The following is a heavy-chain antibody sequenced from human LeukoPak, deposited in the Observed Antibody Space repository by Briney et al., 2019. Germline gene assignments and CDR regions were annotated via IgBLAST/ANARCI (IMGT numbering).Heavy chain of an antibody. CDR1: GYTFTGYY. CDR3: ARGGEYQLLWWYFDY. J-gene: IGHJ4*02. V-gene: IGHV1-2*04. D-gene: IGHD2-2*01. Sequence: ASVKVSCKASGYTFTGYYMHWVRQAPGQGLEWMGWINPNSGGTNYAQKFQGWVTMTRDTSISTAYMELSRLRSDDTAVYYCARGGEYQLLWWYFDYWGQGTLVTVSS. CDR2: INPNSGGT.